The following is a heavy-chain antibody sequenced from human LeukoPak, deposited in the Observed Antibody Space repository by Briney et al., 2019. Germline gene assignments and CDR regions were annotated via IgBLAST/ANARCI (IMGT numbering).Heavy chain of an antibody. CDR1: GFTFSSYG. CDR2: ISYDGSNK. V-gene: IGHV3-30*18. Sequence: GGSLRLSCAASGFTFSSYGMHRVRQAPGKGLEWVAVISYDGSNKYYADSVKGRFTISRDNSKNTLYLQMNSLRAEDTAVYYCAKAPYYFDYWGQGNLVTVSS. J-gene: IGHJ4*02. CDR3: AKAPYYFDY.